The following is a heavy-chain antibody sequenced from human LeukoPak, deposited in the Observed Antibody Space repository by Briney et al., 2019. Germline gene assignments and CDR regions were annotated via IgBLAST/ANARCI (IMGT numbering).Heavy chain of an antibody. J-gene: IGHJ4*02. CDR1: GFIFTNYF. Sequence: AGGSLRLSCAASGFIFTNYFMSWVRQAPGKGPEWVASIKHDGSEKYYVDSVRGRFTISRDNTMNSLYLQMSSLRAEDTAVYYCATDRGWRTSGYYLYYFEYWGQGTLVTFSS. D-gene: IGHD3-3*01. CDR2: IKHDGSEK. CDR3: ATDRGWRTSGYYLYYFEY. V-gene: IGHV3-7*01.